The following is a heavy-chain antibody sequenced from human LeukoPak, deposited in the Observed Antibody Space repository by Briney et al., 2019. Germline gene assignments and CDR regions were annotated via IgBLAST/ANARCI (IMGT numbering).Heavy chain of an antibody. CDR1: GGSISSGSYY. Sequence: PSETLSLTCTVSGGSISSGSYYWSWIRQPAGKGLEWIGRIYTSGSTNYNPSLKSRVTISVNTSNNQFSLKLSSVTAADTAVYYCARAEIGPYPWHYYYMDVWGKGTTVTVSS. V-gene: IGHV4-61*02. D-gene: IGHD5-24*01. CDR3: ARAEIGPYPWHYYYMDV. CDR2: IYTSGST. J-gene: IGHJ6*03.